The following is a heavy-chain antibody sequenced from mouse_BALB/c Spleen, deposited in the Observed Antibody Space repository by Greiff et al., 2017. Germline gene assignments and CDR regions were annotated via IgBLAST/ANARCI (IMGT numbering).Heavy chain of an antibody. D-gene: IGHD2-1*01. Sequence: QVQLQQSGPELVKPGASVRISCKASGYTFTSYYIHWVKQRPGQGLEWIGWIYPGNVNTKYNEKFKGKATLTADKSSSTAYMQLSSLTSEDSAVYFCARGGNYAGDYAMDYWGQGTSVTVSA. V-gene: IGHV1S56*01. J-gene: IGHJ4*01. CDR2: IYPGNVNT. CDR1: GYTFTSYY. CDR3: ARGGNYAGDYAMDY.